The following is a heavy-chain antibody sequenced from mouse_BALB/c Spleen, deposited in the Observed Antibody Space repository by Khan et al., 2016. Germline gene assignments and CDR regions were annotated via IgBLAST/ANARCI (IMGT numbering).Heavy chain of an antibody. Sequence: VQLKESGAELVKPGASVKVSCTASGFNIKDTYIHWVKQRPEQGLEWIGRIDPANGNSKYDPKFQGRATITADTSSNTAYLQLSTLTSEDTAVYYCARSGYDLYYYGMDYWGQGTSVTVSS. CDR3: ARSGYDLYYYGMDY. J-gene: IGHJ4*01. D-gene: IGHD2-2*01. V-gene: IGHV14-3*02. CDR1: GFNIKDTY. CDR2: IDPANGNS.